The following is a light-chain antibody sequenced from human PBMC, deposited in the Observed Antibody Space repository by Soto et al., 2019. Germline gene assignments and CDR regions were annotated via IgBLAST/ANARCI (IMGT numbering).Light chain of an antibody. J-gene: IGKJ5*01. CDR1: QSVSSN. CDR2: GAS. CDR3: QQYNNWPPT. V-gene: IGKV3-15*01. Sequence: EIVMTQSPATLSVSPGERATLSCRASQSVSSNLAWYQQKPGQAPRLLIYGASTRATGIPARFSGIRSATDFTLTISSLQSEDFALYYCQQYNNWPPTFGQGTRREIK.